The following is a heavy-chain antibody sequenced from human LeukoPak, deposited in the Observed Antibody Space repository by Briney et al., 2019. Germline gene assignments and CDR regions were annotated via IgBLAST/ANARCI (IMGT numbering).Heavy chain of an antibody. CDR3: AKELRAYSSSWYYFDY. V-gene: IGHV3-23*01. D-gene: IGHD6-13*01. CDR2: ISGSGGST. Sequence: PGGSLRLSCAASGFTFSSYAMSWVRQAPGKGLEWVSAISGSGGSTYYADSVKGRFTISRENSKSTLYLQMNSLRAEDTAIYYCAKELRAYSSSWYYFDYWGQGTLVTVSS. CDR1: GFTFSSYA. J-gene: IGHJ4*02.